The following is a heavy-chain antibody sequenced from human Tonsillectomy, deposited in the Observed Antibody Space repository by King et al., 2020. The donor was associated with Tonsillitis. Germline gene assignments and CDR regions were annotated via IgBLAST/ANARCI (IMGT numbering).Heavy chain of an antibody. CDR2: INSDGSST. CDR3: ARAPDYGGNSMGAFDI. V-gene: IGHV3-74*01. D-gene: IGHD4-23*01. J-gene: IGHJ3*02. Sequence: EVQLVESGGGLVQPGGSLRLSCAASGFTFSSYWMHWVRQAPGKGLGWVSRINSDGSSTSYADSVKGRFTISRDNAKNTLYLQMNSLRAEDTAVYYCARAPDYGGNSMGAFDIWGQGTMVTVSS. CDR1: GFTFSSYW.